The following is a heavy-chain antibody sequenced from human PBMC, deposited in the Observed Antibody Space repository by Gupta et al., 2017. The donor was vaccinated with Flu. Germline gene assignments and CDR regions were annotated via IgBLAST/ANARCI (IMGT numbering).Heavy chain of an antibody. CDR3: TRGFEGSGAPLKIAFDI. J-gene: IGHJ3*02. CDR1: GFTFSNWE. Sequence: EVQLAESGGGLVLPGGSLRLSCGASGFTFSNWEMPWVRPAPGKGLEWVAFISSGSDSIYYADSVKGRFTISRDNAKNSLYLQINSLRIEDSAVYYCTRGFEGSGAPLKIAFDIWGQGTKVTVSS. D-gene: IGHD7-27*01. V-gene: IGHV3-48*03. CDR2: ISSGSDSI.